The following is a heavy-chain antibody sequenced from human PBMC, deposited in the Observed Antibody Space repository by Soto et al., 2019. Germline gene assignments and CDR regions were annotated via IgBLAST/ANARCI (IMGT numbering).Heavy chain of an antibody. Sequence: EVQLLESGGGLVQPGGSLRLSCAASGFIFSHYAMNWVRQAPGKGPEWVAGISGSGGTTYYADSVKGRVTISRDKSKNTPYLKMNSLRVEDRAVYYGAKDLMALAGGSWFAPWGQGTRVTVSS. J-gene: IGHJ5*02. CDR1: GFIFSHYA. CDR2: ISGSGGTT. V-gene: IGHV3-23*01. D-gene: IGHD6-19*01. CDR3: AKDLMALAGGSWFAP.